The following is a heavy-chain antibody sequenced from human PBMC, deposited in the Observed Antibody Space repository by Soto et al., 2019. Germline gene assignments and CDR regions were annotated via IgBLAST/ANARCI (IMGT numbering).Heavy chain of an antibody. V-gene: IGHV1-3*01. CDR3: ARFMVRGIIGP. D-gene: IGHD3-10*01. J-gene: IGHJ5*02. CDR2: MNPSNGNT. Sequence: GASVKVSCKASGYTFTSYALHWVRQAPGQRLEWMGWMNPSNGNTGYSQKFQGRVTMSRDTSTNTAYMELSSLRSEDTAVYYCARFMVRGIIGPWGQGTQVTVSS. CDR1: GYTFTSYA.